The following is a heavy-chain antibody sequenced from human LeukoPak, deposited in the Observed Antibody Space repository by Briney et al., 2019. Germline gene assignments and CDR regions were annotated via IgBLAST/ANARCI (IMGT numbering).Heavy chain of an antibody. CDR1: GYTFTGYY. CDR3: ARQEAGSYYDFWSSYYHFDY. CDR2: ISAYNGNT. Sequence: ASVKVSCKASGYTFTGYYMHWVRQAPGQGLEWMGWISAYNGNTNYAQKLQGRVTMTTDTSTSTAYMELRSLRSDDTAVYYCARQEAGSYYDFWSSYYHFDYWGQGTLVTVSS. J-gene: IGHJ4*02. V-gene: IGHV1-18*04. D-gene: IGHD3-3*01.